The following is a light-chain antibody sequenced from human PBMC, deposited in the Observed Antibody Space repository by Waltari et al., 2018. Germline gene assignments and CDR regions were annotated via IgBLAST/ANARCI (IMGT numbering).Light chain of an antibody. CDR3: SSYTTSSAPGV. Sequence: QSALTQPASVSGSPGQSITISCSGTDSDVGAYDFVSWYQQHPGKAPHLLIYEVSNRPSGISNRFSAAKSGNTASLTISGLQAEDEADYYCSSYTTSSAPGVFGTGTRVT. V-gene: IGLV2-14*01. J-gene: IGLJ1*01. CDR2: EVS. CDR1: DSDVGAYDF.